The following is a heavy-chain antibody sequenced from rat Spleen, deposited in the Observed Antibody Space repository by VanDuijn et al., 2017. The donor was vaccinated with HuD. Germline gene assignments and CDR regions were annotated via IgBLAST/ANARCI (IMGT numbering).Heavy chain of an antibody. CDR2: IWSGGNT. CDR1: GFSLTSYH. J-gene: IGHJ2*01. CDR3: ARVYPGMDYFDY. Sequence: QVQLKESGPGLMQPSQTLSLTCIVSGFSLTSYHVHWVRQSPGKGPEWMAVIWSGGNTDYNSAIKSRLSISRDTSKSQVFLKMNSMQTEDTAMYFCARVYPGMDYFDYWGQGVMVTVSS. V-gene: IGHV2-32*01. D-gene: IGHD1-4*01.